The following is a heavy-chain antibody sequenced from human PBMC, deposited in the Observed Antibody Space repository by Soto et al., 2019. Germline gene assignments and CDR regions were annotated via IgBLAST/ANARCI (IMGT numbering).Heavy chain of an antibody. CDR1: GGTFSSYS. D-gene: IGHD2-15*01. Sequence: QVQLVQSGAEVKKPGSSVKVSCKASGGTFSSYSITWVRQAPGQGLEWMGGIIPIFGTANYGQKFQGRVTITADESTSTAYMELSSLRSEDTAVYYCAREGLVVAAIKYYYYYYGMAVGGQGTTVTVSS. V-gene: IGHV1-69*01. CDR2: IIPIFGTA. J-gene: IGHJ6*02. CDR3: AREGLVVAAIKYYYYYYGMAV.